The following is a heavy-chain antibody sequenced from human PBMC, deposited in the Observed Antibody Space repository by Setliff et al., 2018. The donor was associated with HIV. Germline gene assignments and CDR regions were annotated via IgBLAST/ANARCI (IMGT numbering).Heavy chain of an antibody. CDR3: ARLGHYDSSGYYSALYFDS. CDR2: IYYSGST. CDR1: DDSISRSSYY. V-gene: IGHV4-39*07. D-gene: IGHD3-22*01. Sequence: SETLSLTCTVTDDSISRSSYYWAWIRQSPGKGLEWIGSIYYSGSTYYNPSLKSRVTISVDTSEDQFSLKLSSVTAADTAMYFCARLGHYDSSGYYSALYFDSWGQGTLVTVSS. J-gene: IGHJ4*02.